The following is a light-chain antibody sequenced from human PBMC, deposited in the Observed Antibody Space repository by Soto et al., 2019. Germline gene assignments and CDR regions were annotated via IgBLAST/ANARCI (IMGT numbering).Light chain of an antibody. V-gene: IGKV3-15*01. CDR3: QHYNDWPPTWT. CDR2: GAS. CDR1: QSVSSK. J-gene: IGKJ1*01. Sequence: EIVMTQSPATLSVSPGERATLSCRASQSVSSKLAWYQQKPGQAPRVLIYGASTRATGIPARFSGSGSGTEFTLTISSLQSVDFAVYYCQHYNDWPPTWTFGQGTRVEIK.